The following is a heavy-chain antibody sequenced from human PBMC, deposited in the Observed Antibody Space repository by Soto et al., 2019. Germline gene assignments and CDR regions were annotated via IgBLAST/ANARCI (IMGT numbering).Heavy chain of an antibody. J-gene: IGHJ4*02. CDR3: AKDPTKVGATP. CDR1: GFTFSSYA. CDR2: ISGSGGST. Sequence: EVQLLESGGGLVQPGGSLRLSCAASGFTFSSYAMSWVRQAPGKGLEWVSAISGSGGSTYYADSVKGRFTISRHNSKNTLDLQMNSLRAEDTAVYYCAKDPTKVGATPWGQGNLVTVSS. D-gene: IGHD1-26*01. V-gene: IGHV3-23*01.